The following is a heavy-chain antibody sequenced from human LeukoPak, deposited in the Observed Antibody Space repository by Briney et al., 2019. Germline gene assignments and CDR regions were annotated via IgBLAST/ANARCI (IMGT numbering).Heavy chain of an antibody. CDR1: GLTVSSNC. Sequence: GGSLRLSCAASGLTVSSNCMSWVRQAPGKGLEWVSFIYSGGNTYYADSVKGRFTLSRDNSKNTFHLQMNSLRAEDTAVYYCARRAGDYSHPYDYWGQGTLVTVSS. J-gene: IGHJ4*02. CDR2: IYSGGNT. CDR3: ARRAGDYSHPYDY. D-gene: IGHD3-22*01. V-gene: IGHV3-53*01.